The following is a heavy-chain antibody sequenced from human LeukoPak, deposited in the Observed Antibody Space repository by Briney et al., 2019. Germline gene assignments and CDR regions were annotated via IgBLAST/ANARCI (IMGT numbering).Heavy chain of an antibody. CDR2: TYYRSKWYN. CDR1: GDSVSTKSAS. Sequence: SQTLSLTCGISGDSVSTKSASWNWIRQSRSRGLEWLGRTYYRSKWYNDYAVSVKSRITINPDTSKNQFSLQLNSVTPEDAAVYYCTRGKASLTVEDAFDIWGQGTMVTVSS. V-gene: IGHV6-1*01. CDR3: TRGKASLTVEDAFDI. J-gene: IGHJ3*02. D-gene: IGHD1-14*01.